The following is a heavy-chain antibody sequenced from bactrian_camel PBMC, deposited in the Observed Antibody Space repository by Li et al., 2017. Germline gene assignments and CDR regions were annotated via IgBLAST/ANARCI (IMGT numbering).Heavy chain of an antibody. Sequence: QVQLVESGGELVQPGGSLSLSCAASGFSFGRYYMSWVRQAPGKGLGWVSTINTGGATTYYADSVKGRFTISKDNAKNTLYLQMNSLKPEDTAVYYCAADPSRELWVGYPPYKYWGQGTQVTVS. CDR3: AADPSRELWVGYPPYKY. CDR2: INTGGATT. D-gene: IGHD5*01. V-gene: IGHV3S1*01. CDR1: GFSFGRYY. J-gene: IGHJ4*01.